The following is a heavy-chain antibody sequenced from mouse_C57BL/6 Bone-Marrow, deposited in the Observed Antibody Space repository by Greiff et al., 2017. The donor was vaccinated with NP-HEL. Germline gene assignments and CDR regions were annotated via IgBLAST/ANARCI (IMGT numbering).Heavy chain of an antibody. Sequence: QVQLQQPGAELVMPGASVKLSCKASGYTFTSYWMHWVKQRPGQGLEWIGAIDPSDSYTNYNQTFKGKSTLTVDKSSSTAYMQLSSLTSEDSAVYDCAREGNWAYDFDYWGQGTTLTGSS. CDR3: AREGNWAYDFDY. D-gene: IGHD4-1*01. J-gene: IGHJ2*01. CDR1: GYTFTSYW. V-gene: IGHV1-69*01. CDR2: IDPSDSYT.